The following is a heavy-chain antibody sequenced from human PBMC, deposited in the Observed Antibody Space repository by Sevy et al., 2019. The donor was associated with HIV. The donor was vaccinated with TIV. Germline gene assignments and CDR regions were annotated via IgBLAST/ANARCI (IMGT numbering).Heavy chain of an antibody. CDR3: VRDRTTENFDVLTGSLNYFDMDV. Sequence: ASVKVSCKASGYTFIGYYLHWVRQAPGQGLEWMGWINPNSGATDYAQKFQGRVTLTAATSINTAYVEVSRLRSDDTAVYYCVRDRTTENFDVLTGSLNYFDMDVWGQGTTVTVSS. V-gene: IGHV1-2*02. CDR2: INPNSGAT. D-gene: IGHD3-9*01. CDR1: GYTFIGYY. J-gene: IGHJ6*02.